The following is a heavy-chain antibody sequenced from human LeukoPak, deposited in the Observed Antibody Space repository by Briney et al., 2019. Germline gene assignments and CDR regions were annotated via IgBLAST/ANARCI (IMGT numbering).Heavy chain of an antibody. CDR3: ARDAAYNWNYVDY. V-gene: IGHV3-30*03. CDR1: GFTFSSYG. Sequence: GGSLRLSCAASGFTFSSYGMHWVRQAPGKGVEWVSVTSYDGSSKYYADSVKGRLTIYRDNSRNTLYLQMDSLRVEDTAVYYCARDAAYNWNYVDYWGQGTLVTVSS. CDR2: TSYDGSSK. D-gene: IGHD1-20*01. J-gene: IGHJ4*02.